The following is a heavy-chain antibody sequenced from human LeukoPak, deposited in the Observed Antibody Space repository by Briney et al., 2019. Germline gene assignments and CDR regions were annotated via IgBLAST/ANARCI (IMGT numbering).Heavy chain of an antibody. J-gene: IGHJ4*02. V-gene: IGHV1-8*03. CDR2: MNPNSGNT. CDR1: GYTFTSYD. CDR3: ARGPPLRFDWLNQGVPFDY. D-gene: IGHD3-9*01. Sequence: ASVKVSCKASGYTFTSYDINWVRQATGQGLEWMGWMNPNSGNTGYAQKFQGRVTITRNTSISTAYMELSSLRSEGTAVYYCARGPPLRFDWLNQGVPFDYWGQGTLVTVSS.